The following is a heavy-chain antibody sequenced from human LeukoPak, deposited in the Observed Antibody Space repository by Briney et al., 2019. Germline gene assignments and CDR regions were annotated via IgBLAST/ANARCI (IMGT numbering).Heavy chain of an antibody. J-gene: IGHJ6*03. V-gene: IGHV4-59*01. CDR2: IYVSDST. Sequence: SETLSLTCTVSGGSISNYFWTWIRQPPGKGLECIGFIYVSDSTNYSPPLKSRVTVSADTSKKQFSLKLSSVTAADTAVYYCARFPSSAEYRHYYHMDVWGKGTTVTVSS. CDR3: ARFPSSAEYRHYYHMDV. D-gene: IGHD1-14*01. CDR1: GGSISNYF.